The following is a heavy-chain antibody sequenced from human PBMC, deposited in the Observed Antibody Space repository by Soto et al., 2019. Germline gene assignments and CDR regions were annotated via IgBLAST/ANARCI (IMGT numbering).Heavy chain of an antibody. CDR2: ISHTGTT. CDR3: ARVTMVIRDSDHFGVDV. CDR1: GFPISSPYS. D-gene: IGHD4-17*01. V-gene: IGHV4-38-2*02. Sequence: ASETLSLTCLVSGFPISSPYSWGWIRQPPGKGLEWIGSISHTGTTSYSPSLTSRVSISVDTSKNQVSLKLTSVTAADTAVYFCARVTMVIRDSDHFGVDVWGHGSTVTVYS. J-gene: IGHJ6*02.